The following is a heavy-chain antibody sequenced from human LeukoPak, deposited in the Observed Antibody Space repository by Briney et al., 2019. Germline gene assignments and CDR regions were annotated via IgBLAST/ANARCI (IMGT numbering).Heavy chain of an antibody. J-gene: IGHJ1*01. Sequence: GGSLRLSCEASGFSFSAYYMTWIRQPPGKGLEWIAYIKSGGSTVYYTDSVRGRFTISRDNSKNTVSLQMNSLRGEDTAVYYCAKDDAWGRYKDWGQGTLVTVSS. CDR2: IKSGGSTV. V-gene: IGHV3-11*01. CDR3: AKDDAWGRYKD. D-gene: IGHD3-16*01. CDR1: GFSFSAYY.